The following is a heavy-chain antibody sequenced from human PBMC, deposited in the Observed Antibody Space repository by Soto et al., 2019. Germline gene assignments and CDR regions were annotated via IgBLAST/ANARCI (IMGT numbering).Heavy chain of an antibody. CDR1: GYTSTSYY. CDR2: INASGGST. CDR3: AREPIVVVPAAIEPHYYYYGMDD. J-gene: IGHJ6*02. V-gene: IGHV1-46*01. Sequence: APVKLSSKASGYTSTSYYMHCSLHAPAQEQEWMGIINASGGSTSYAQKFQGRVTMTRDTSTSTVYMELSSLRSEDTAVYYCAREPIVVVPAAIEPHYYYYGMDDWGQGTTVTVSS. D-gene: IGHD2-2*01.